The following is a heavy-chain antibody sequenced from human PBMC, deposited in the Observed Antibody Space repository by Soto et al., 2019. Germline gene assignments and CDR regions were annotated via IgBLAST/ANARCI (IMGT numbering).Heavy chain of an antibody. Sequence: QVQLVQSGAEVKKPGSSVKVSCKASGGTFSSYTISWVRQAPGQGLEWMGRIIPILGIANYAQKFQGRVTITAAKSTSTAYMELSSLRSEDTAVYYCARVGAAMVSGNAFDIWGQGTMVTVSS. D-gene: IGHD5-18*01. J-gene: IGHJ3*02. CDR1: GGTFSSYT. CDR2: IIPILGIA. V-gene: IGHV1-69*02. CDR3: ARVGAAMVSGNAFDI.